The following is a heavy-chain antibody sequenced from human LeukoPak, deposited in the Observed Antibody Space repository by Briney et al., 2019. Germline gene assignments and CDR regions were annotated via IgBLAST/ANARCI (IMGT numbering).Heavy chain of an antibody. D-gene: IGHD2-15*01. Sequence: SETLSLTCTVSGASISSSTYYWGWMRHPPGKGREWIGNIYYSGSTYYNPSLKSRVTISVDTSKNQFSLKLNSVTAADTALYYCARRGAGSCSGGSCNVYFDYWGQGTLLTVSS. CDR1: GASISSSTYY. CDR2: IYYSGST. CDR3: ARRGAGSCSGGSCNVYFDY. J-gene: IGHJ4*02. V-gene: IGHV4-39*01.